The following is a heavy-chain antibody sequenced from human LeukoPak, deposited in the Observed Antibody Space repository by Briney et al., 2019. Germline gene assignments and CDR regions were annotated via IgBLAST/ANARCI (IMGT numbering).Heavy chain of an antibody. CDR1: GGSISSSSYY. Sequence: SETLSLTCTVSGGSISSSSYYWGWIRQPPGKGLEWLGSIYYSGSTYYNPSLKSRVTISVDTSKNQFSLKLSSVTAADTAVYYCARDSFTRRLNYYGSGTDYYYYGMDVWGQGTTVTVSS. CDR2: IYYSGST. V-gene: IGHV4-39*07. D-gene: IGHD3-10*01. CDR3: ARDSFTRRLNYYGSGTDYYYYGMDV. J-gene: IGHJ6*02.